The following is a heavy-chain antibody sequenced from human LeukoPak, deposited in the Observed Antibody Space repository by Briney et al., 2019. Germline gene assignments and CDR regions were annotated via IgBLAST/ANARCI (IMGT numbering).Heavy chain of an antibody. CDR2: IYYSGST. D-gene: IGHD3-10*01. V-gene: IGHV4-39*01. J-gene: IGHJ4*02. CDR1: GGSISSSSYY. CDR3: ARHDRGVDY. Sequence: SETLSLTCTVSGGSISSSSYYWGWIRQPPGKGLEWIGSIYYSGSTYYNPSLKSRVTISVDTSKNQFSLKLSSVTAADTAVYYCARHDRGVDYWGQGTLVTVPS.